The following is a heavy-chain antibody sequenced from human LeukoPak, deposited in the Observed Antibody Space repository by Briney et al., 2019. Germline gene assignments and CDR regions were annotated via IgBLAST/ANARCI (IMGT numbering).Heavy chain of an antibody. CDR1: GGTFSNYT. V-gene: IGHV1-69*04. D-gene: IGHD1-26*01. CDR3: ARDDRQWEPDDALDI. Sequence: SVKVSCKACGGTFSNYTISWVRQAPGQGLESMGRIIPILGIANYAQKFQGRVTITADKSTSTAYMELSSLRSEDTAVYYCARDDRQWEPDDALDIWGQGTMVTLSS. J-gene: IGHJ3*02. CDR2: IIPILGIA.